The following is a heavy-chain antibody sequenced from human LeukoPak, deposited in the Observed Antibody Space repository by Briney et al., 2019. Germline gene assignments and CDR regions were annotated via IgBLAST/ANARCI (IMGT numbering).Heavy chain of an antibody. J-gene: IGHJ3*02. CDR1: GYTFTSYD. V-gene: IGHV1-8*01. D-gene: IGHD1-26*01. Sequence: ASVKVSCKASGYTFTSYDINWVRQATGQGLEWMGWMNPNSGNTGYAQKFQGRVTMTRNTSISTAYMELSSLRSEDTAVYYCARGYSGSYGEAFDIWGQGTMVTVSS. CDR2: MNPNSGNT. CDR3: ARGYSGSYGEAFDI.